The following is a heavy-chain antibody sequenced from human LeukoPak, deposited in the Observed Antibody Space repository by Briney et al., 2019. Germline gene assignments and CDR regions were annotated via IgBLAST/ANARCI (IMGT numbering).Heavy chain of an antibody. Sequence: SETLSLTCTVSGYSISSGYYWGWIRQPPGKGLEWIGSIYHSGSTYYNPSLKSRVTISVDTSKNQFSLKLSSVTAADTAVYYCARDRGHYYDSSGYYFDAFDIWGQGTMVTVSS. CDR3: ARDRGHYYDSSGYYFDAFDI. V-gene: IGHV4-38-2*02. D-gene: IGHD3-22*01. CDR2: IYHSGST. CDR1: GYSISSGYY. J-gene: IGHJ3*02.